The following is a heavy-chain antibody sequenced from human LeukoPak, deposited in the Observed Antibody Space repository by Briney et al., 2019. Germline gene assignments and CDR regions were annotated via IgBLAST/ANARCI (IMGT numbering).Heavy chain of an antibody. D-gene: IGHD5-18*01. CDR3: ARGTAMVTLFNFGGVTRMKYFDY. V-gene: IGHV4-34*01. J-gene: IGHJ4*02. Sequence: SETLSLTCAVYGGSFSGYYWSWIRQPPGKGLEWIGEINHSGSTNYNPSLKSRVTISVDTSKNQFSLKLSSVTAADTAVYYCARGTAMVTLFNFGGVTRMKYFDYWGQGTLVTVSS. CDR2: INHSGST. CDR1: GGSFSGYY.